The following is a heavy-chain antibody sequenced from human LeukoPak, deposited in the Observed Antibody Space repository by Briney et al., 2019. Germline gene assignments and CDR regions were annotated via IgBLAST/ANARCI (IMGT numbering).Heavy chain of an antibody. V-gene: IGHV4-59*08. CDR1: GGSISSYY. Sequence: SETLSLTCTVSGGSISSYYWSWIRQPPGKGLEWIGYIYYSGSTNYNPSLKSRVTISVDTSKNQFSLKLSSVTAADTAVYYCAXXVXAATNWFDPWGQGTLVTVSS. CDR2: IYYSGST. CDR3: AXXVXAATNWFDP. D-gene: IGHD2-15*01. J-gene: IGHJ5*02.